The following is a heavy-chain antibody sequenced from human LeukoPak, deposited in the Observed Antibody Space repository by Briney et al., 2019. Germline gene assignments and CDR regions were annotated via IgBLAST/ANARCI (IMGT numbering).Heavy chain of an antibody. J-gene: IGHJ4*02. V-gene: IGHV3-48*03. CDR1: GFTFSRYE. Sequence: HTGGSLILSCAASGFTFSRYEMNWVRQAPGKGLEWVSYISSSGSNIYYADSVKGRFTISRDNAKNSLYLQMNSLRAEDTAVYYCARAELATITVDYWGQGALVTVSS. CDR3: ARAELATITVDY. CDR2: ISSSGSNI. D-gene: IGHD5-24*01.